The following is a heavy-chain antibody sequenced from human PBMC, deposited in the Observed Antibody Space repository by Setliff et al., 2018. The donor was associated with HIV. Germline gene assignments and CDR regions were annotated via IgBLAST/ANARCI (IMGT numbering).Heavy chain of an antibody. CDR1: GHTFANSY. D-gene: IGHD1-20*01. Sequence: ASVKVSCKASGHTFANSYLHWVRQGPGQGLEWMGIMNPNDGGTQYAQNFRGRVSMTRDTSTTTVYMELYSLRSEDTAVYHCGRSDISGTGYFDSWGQGTLVTVSS. CDR2: MNPNDGGT. V-gene: IGHV1-46*01. CDR3: GRSDISGTGYFDS. J-gene: IGHJ4*02.